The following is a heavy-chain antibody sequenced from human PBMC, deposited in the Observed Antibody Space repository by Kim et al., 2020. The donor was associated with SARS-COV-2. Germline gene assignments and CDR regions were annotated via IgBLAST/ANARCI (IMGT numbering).Heavy chain of an antibody. V-gene: IGHV4-34*01. D-gene: IGHD2-15*01. J-gene: IGHJ4*02. CDR2: INHSGST. CDR1: GGSFSGYY. CDR3: STGVGYGGNRYYFDY. Sequence: SETLSLTCAVYGGSFSGYYWSWIRQPPGKGLEWIWEINHSGSTNYNPSLKSRVTISVDTSKNQFSLKLSSVTAADTAVYYCSTGVGYGGNRYYFDYWGQG.